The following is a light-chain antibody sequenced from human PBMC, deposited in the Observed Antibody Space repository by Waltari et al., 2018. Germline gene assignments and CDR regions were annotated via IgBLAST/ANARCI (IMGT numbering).Light chain of an antibody. V-gene: IGKV3-11*01. CDR2: SAS. CDR3: QQRSNWPRT. CDR1: RSFTNY. J-gene: IGKJ1*01. Sequence: CRPSRSFTNYLPWYQPKPGQPPGVLIYSASNRATGVPARFSGSGSGTDFTLTISSLEPEDFAVYYCQQRSNWPRTFGQGTKVEVK.